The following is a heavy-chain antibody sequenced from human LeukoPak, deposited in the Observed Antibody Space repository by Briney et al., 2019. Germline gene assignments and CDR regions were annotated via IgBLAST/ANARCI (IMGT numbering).Heavy chain of an antibody. D-gene: IGHD5-18*01. V-gene: IGHV1-69*06. Sequence: SVKVSCKASGGTFSSYAISWVRQAPGQGLEWIGGIIPIFGTANYAQKFQGRVTITADKSTSTAYMELSSLRSEDTAVYYCARDWSGYSYGYGYYFDYWGQGTLVTVSS. CDR1: GGTFSSYA. CDR3: ARDWSGYSYGYGYYFDY. J-gene: IGHJ4*02. CDR2: IIPIFGTA.